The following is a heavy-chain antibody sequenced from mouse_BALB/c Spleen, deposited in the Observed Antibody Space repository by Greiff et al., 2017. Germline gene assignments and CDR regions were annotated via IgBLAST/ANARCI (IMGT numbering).Heavy chain of an antibody. J-gene: IGHJ2*01. Sequence: QVHVKQSGAELARPGASVKMSCKASGYTFTSYTMHWVKQRPGQGLEWIGYINPSSGYTNYNQKFKDKATLTADKSSSTAYMQLSSLTSEDSAVYYCAREKGYFDYWGQGTTLTVSS. CDR2: INPSSGYT. V-gene: IGHV1-4*01. CDR3: AREKGYFDY. CDR1: GYTFTSYT.